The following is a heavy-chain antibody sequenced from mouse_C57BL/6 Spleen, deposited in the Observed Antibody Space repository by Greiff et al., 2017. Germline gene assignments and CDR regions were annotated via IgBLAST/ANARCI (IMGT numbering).Heavy chain of an antibody. CDR2: IHPNSGST. CDR3: ARSAGIYDGYSWFAY. J-gene: IGHJ3*01. CDR1: GYTFTSYW. D-gene: IGHD2-3*01. V-gene: IGHV1-64*01. Sequence: HVQLQQSGAELVKPGASVKLSCKASGYTFTSYWMYWVKQRPGQGLEWIGMIHPNSGSTNYNEKFKSKATLTVDKSSSTAYMQLSSLTSEDAAVYYCARSAGIYDGYSWFAYWGQGTLVTVSA.